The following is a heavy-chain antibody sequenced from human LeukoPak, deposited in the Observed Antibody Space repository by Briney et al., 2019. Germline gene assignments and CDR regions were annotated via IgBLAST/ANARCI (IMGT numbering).Heavy chain of an antibody. V-gene: IGHV4-4*02. CDR3: SRESEAFSPFGY. CDR1: GGSISSTNW. J-gene: IGHJ4*02. CDR2: ISLSGVT. Sequence: SETLSLTCGVSGGSISSTNWWSWVRQPPGQGLEWIGEISLSGVTNYNPSLKSRVTMSLDRSKNHLSLTLTSVTAADTAVYYCSRESEAFSPFGYWGQGTLVTVSS.